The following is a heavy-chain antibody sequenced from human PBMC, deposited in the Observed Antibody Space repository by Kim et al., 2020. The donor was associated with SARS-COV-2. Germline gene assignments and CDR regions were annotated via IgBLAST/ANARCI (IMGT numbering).Heavy chain of an antibody. CDR1: GFTFSSFA. D-gene: IGHD5-12*01. V-gene: IGHV3-23*01. CDR3: AKKGKQARGQWYFDL. CDR2: LSDSGGDT. J-gene: IGHJ2*01. Sequence: GGSLRLSCAASGFTFSSFAMTWVRQAPGKGLEWVSILSDSGGDTFYADSVKGRFTISRDNSKNTLYLQMNSLRAEDTAVYYCAKKGKQARGQWYFDLWGSGTLVTVSS.